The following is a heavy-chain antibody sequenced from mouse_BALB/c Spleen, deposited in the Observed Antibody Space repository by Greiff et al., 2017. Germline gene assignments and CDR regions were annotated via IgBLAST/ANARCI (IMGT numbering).Heavy chain of an antibody. Sequence: VQLQQSGAELVRPGTSVKVSCKASGYAFTTCLIEWVKQKPGQGLEWIGVINPGSGGTNYNEKFKGKATLTADTSSSTAYMQLSSLTSDDSAVYFGARSYGNYVDYFDDWGQGTTLTVSS. J-gene: IGHJ2*01. V-gene: IGHV1-54*01. CDR2: INPGSGGT. CDR1: GYAFTTCL. CDR3: ARSYGNYVDYFDD. D-gene: IGHD2-1*01.